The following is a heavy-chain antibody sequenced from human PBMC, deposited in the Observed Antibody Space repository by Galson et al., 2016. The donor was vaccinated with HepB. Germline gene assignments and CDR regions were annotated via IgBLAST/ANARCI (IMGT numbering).Heavy chain of an antibody. V-gene: IGHV3-7*03. J-gene: IGHJ4*02. CDR2: IQQDGSER. Sequence: SLRLSCAASGFTFSSHWMSWVRQAPGKGLEWVANIQQDGSERYYVDSVKGRFTISRDTAKNSLYLQMNSLRLEDTAVYYCAHPPNLYYFDNWGQGTLVTASS. CDR3: AHPPNLYYFDN. CDR1: GFTFSSHW.